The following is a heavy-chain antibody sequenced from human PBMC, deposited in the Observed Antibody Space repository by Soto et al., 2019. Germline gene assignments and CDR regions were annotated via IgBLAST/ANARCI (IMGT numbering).Heavy chain of an antibody. Sequence: EVQLLESGGGLVQPGGSLRLSCAASGFTFSNYAMTWVRQTPGKGLEWVSTISSGVGTTYYADSVKGRFTMSRDNSKNTLYQQMNSLRAEDTALYYCATYRCDDSSGRNFDAWGQGTLVSVSS. V-gene: IGHV3-23*01. J-gene: IGHJ4*01. D-gene: IGHD3-22*01. CDR2: ISSGVGTT. CDR3: ATYRCDDSSGRNFDA. CDR1: GFTFSNYA.